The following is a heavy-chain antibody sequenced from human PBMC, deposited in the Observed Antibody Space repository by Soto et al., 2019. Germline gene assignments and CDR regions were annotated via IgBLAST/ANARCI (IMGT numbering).Heavy chain of an antibody. CDR1: GLTFSSYG. CDR2: IWSDGSNK. CDR3: AREVLVRGIKYHAMDV. Sequence: QVQLVESGGGVVQPGRSLSLSCAASGLTFSSYGIHWVRQAPGKGLEWVAVIWSDGSNKYYADSVKGRFTISRDNTKNTLYLQMNSLRAEDTAVYYCAREVLVRGIKYHAMDVWGQGTTVTVSS. J-gene: IGHJ6*02. V-gene: IGHV3-33*01. D-gene: IGHD3-10*01.